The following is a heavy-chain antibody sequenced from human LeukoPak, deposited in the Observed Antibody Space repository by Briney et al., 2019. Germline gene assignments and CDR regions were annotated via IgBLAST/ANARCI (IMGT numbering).Heavy chain of an antibody. Sequence: GASVKVSCKASGYTFTGYYMHWVRQAPGQGLEWMGWINPNSGGTNYAQKFQGRVTMTRDTSISTAYMELSRLRSDDTAVYYCARDWGIRVVAANDWFDPWGQGTLVTVSS. CDR1: GYTFTGYY. D-gene: IGHD2-15*01. V-gene: IGHV1-2*02. J-gene: IGHJ5*02. CDR3: ARDWGIRVVAANDWFDP. CDR2: INPNSGGT.